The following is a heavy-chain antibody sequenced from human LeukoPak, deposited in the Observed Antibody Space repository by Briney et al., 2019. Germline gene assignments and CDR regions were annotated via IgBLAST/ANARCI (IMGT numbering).Heavy chain of an antibody. D-gene: IGHD1-26*01. V-gene: IGHV4-59*01. J-gene: IGHJ3*02. CDR2: IYYSGST. Sequence: SETLSLTCTVSGGSISSYYWSWIRQPPGKGLEWIGYIYYSGSTNYNPSLKSRVTISVDTSKNQFSLKLTSVTAADTAVYYCARRGGSPLGAFDIWGQGTMVTVSS. CDR3: ARRGGSPLGAFDI. CDR1: GGSISSYY.